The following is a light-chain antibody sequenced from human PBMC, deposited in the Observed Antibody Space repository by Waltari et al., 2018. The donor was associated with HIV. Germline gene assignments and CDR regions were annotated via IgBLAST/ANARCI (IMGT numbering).Light chain of an antibody. CDR1: SSNIGRNY. Sequence: QSVLTQPPSASGAPGQRVTIPCSGSSSNIGRNYVNWYQQLPGTAPKLLIYTNNQRPSGVPDRFSGSKSGTSASLAITGLQAEDEADYYCQSYDSSLSASVFGEGTKLTVL. V-gene: IGLV1-47*01. CDR2: TNN. CDR3: QSYDSSLSASV. J-gene: IGLJ2*01.